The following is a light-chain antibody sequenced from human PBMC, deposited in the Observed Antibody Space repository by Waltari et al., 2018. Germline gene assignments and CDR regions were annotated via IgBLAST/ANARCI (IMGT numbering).Light chain of an antibody. CDR1: SSDVGGYNY. CDR3: SSYTSSSTFVV. V-gene: IGLV2-14*01. CDR2: EVS. Sequence: QSALTQPASVSGSPGQSITISCTGTSSDVGGYNYASWYQQHPGKAPKLMIYEVSNRPSGVSNRFSGSKSGNTASLTISGLQAEDEVDYYCSSYTSSSTFVVFGGGTKLTVL. J-gene: IGLJ2*01.